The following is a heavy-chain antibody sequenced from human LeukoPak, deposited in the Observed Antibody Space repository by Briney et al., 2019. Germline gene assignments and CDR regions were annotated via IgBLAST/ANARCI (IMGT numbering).Heavy chain of an antibody. J-gene: IGHJ6*02. Sequence: GASVTVSCKASGYTFTNYYMHWVRQAPGQGLEWMGIINPSGGSTSYAQKFQGRLTMTRDTSTSTVYMELSSLRSEDTAVYYCALAARYYYYGMDVWGQGTTVTVSS. CDR1: GYTFTNYY. CDR3: ALAARYYYYGMDV. V-gene: IGHV1-46*01. D-gene: IGHD6-6*01. CDR2: INPSGGST.